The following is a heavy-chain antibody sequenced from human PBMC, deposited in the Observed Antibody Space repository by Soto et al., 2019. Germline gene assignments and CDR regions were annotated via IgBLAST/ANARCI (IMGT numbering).Heavy chain of an antibody. Sequence: QVQLVQSGAEVKKPGASVKVSCKASGYTFTSYGISWVRQAPGQGLEWMGWISAYNGNTNYAQKLQGRVTMTTDTGTSTAYMEQSSMTSDETVVYYCARGERVGRVVPAAHRVRAGFDPWGQGTLVTVSS. CDR1: GYTFTSYG. CDR3: ARGERVGRVVPAAHRVRAGFDP. CDR2: ISAYNGNT. V-gene: IGHV1-18*01. D-gene: IGHD2-2*01. J-gene: IGHJ5*02.